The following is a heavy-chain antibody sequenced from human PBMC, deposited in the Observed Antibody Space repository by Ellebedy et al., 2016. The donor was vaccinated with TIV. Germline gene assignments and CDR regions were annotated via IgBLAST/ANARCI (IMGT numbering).Heavy chain of an antibody. CDR3: ARDGAYGDYAPGQYGLDV. CDR2: INQGGTEK. CDR1: GFSFRSYW. Sequence: GGSLRLSCAASGFSFRSYWMSWLRQAPGKGLEWVANINQGGTEKYYVDSVKGRFTISRDNAKSSLYLQMDSVRAEDTAVYYCARDGAYGDYAPGQYGLDVWGQGTTVIVS. V-gene: IGHV3-7*01. D-gene: IGHD4-17*01. J-gene: IGHJ6*02.